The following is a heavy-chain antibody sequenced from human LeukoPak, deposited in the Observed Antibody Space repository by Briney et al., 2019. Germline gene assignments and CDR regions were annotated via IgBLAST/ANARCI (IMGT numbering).Heavy chain of an antibody. J-gene: IGHJ5*02. CDR2: ISGSGGST. D-gene: IGHD3-10*01. CDR3: AKEWSYYGSGSYGNNWFDP. Sequence: RGSLRLSCAASGFTFSSYAMSWVRQAPGKGLEWVSAISGSGGSTYYADSVKGRFTISRDNSKNTLYLQMNSLRAEDTAVYYCAKEWSYYGSGSYGNNWFDPWGQGTLVTVSS. CDR1: GFTFSSYA. V-gene: IGHV3-23*01.